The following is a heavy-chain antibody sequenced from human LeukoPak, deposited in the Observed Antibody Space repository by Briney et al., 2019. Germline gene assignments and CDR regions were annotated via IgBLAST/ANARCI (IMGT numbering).Heavy chain of an antibody. Sequence: GGSLRLSCAASGFTISSYGMSWIRQAPGKGLEWVSSISGSGGNTYYADSVKGRFTISRDYSKNTLYLQMNSLRTEETAVYYCAKGPAMVRGTFDPWGQGTLVTVSS. D-gene: IGHD3-10*01. V-gene: IGHV3-23*01. CDR1: GFTISSYG. CDR3: AKGPAMVRGTFDP. CDR2: ISGSGGNT. J-gene: IGHJ5*02.